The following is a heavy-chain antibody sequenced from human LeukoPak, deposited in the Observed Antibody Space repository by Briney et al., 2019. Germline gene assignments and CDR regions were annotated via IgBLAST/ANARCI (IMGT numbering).Heavy chain of an antibody. CDR2: INSDGRST. CDR1: GFTFSSYR. CDR3: ARDYDFDDY. D-gene: IGHD3-3*01. Sequence: GGSLRLSCAASGFTFSSYRMHWVRQAPGKGLVWVSHINSDGRSTSYADSVKGRFTISRDNAKNTLYLQMNSLRAEDTAVYYCARDYDFDDYWGQGTLVTVSS. J-gene: IGHJ4*02. V-gene: IGHV3-74*01.